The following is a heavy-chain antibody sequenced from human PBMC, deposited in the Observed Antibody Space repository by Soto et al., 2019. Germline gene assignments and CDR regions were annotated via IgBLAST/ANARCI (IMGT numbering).Heavy chain of an antibody. J-gene: IGHJ6*02. Sequence: PGGSLRLSCAASGFTFSSYAMSWVRQAPGKGLEWVSAISGSGGSTYYADSVKGRFTISRDNSKNTLYLQMNSLRAEDTAVYYCAANSFYSSSSWGGYYYYGMDVWGQGTTVTVSS. CDR3: AANSFYSSSSWGGYYYYGMDV. D-gene: IGHD6-6*01. CDR1: GFTFSSYA. CDR2: ISGSGGST. V-gene: IGHV3-23*01.